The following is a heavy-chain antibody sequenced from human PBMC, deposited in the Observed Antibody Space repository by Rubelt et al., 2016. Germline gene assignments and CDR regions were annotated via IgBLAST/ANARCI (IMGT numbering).Heavy chain of an antibody. CDR3: ARFTAARRIDY. Sequence: QVQLQQWGAGLLKPSETLSLTCAVYGGSFSGYYWSWIRQPPGKGLEWIGEIHHRGSTNYNAFLKRRVPILVETSKNQFSLKVSSVSAADTAVYYCARFTAARRIDYWGQGTLVTVSS. V-gene: IGHV4-34*01. D-gene: IGHD6-6*01. J-gene: IGHJ4*02. CDR2: IHHRGST. CDR1: GGSFSGYY.